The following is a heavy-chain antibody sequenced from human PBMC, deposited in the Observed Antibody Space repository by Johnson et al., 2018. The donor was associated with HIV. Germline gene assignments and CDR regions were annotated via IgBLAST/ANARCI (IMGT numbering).Heavy chain of an antibody. CDR3: ARNSGNGLVLRGDAFDM. CDR1: GFTFSSYA. D-gene: IGHD2-8*01. J-gene: IGHJ3*02. V-gene: IGHV3-30-3*01. Sequence: QVQLVESGGGVVQPGRSLRLSCAASGFTFSSYAMHWVRQAPGKGLEWVAVISYDGSIKYFADSVKGRFTISRDNSKNTLHLPMNSLRPEDTAVYYCARNSGNGLVLRGDAFDMWGQGTIVTVSS. CDR2: ISYDGSIK.